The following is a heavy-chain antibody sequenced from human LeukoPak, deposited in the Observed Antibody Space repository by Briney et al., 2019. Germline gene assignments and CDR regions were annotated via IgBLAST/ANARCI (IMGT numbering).Heavy chain of an antibody. D-gene: IGHD2-2*01. CDR3: ARTLHTSTWYPDAFHI. Sequence: SETLSLTCTVSGGSISRYYWTWIRQPPGKGLEWIGYISYSGTTKYNPSLKSRVTMSVDTSKNQLPLKLSSVTAADTAVYYCARTLHTSTWYPDAFHIWGQGTMVTVSS. CDR2: ISYSGTT. J-gene: IGHJ3*02. CDR1: GGSISRYY. V-gene: IGHV4-59*01.